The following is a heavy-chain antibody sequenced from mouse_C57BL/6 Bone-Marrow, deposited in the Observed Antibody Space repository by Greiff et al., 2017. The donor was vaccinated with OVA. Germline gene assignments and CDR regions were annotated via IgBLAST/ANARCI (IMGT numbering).Heavy chain of an antibody. CDR3: TSFPTMITPYYAMDY. CDR2: IDPETGGT. V-gene: IGHV1-15*01. J-gene: IGHJ4*01. Sequence: VQLQQSGAELVRPGASVTLSCKASGYTFTDYEMHWVKQTPVHGLEWIGAIDPETGGTAYNQKFKGKAILTADKSSSTAYMELRSLTSEDSAVYYCTSFPTMITPYYAMDYWGQGTSVTVSS. D-gene: IGHD2-4*01. CDR1: GYTFTDYE.